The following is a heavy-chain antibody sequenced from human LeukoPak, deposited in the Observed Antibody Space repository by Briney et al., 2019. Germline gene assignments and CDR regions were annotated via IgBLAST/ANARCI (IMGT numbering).Heavy chain of an antibody. CDR3: ANGVRGVINWFDP. CDR1: GFTFSSYA. V-gene: IGHV3-23*01. CDR2: ISGSGGST. D-gene: IGHD3-10*01. J-gene: IGHJ5*02. Sequence: QSGGSLRLSCAASGFTFSSYALSWVRQAPGKGLDWVSAISGSGGSTYYADSVKGRFTISRDNSKNTLYLQMNSLRAEDTAVYYCANGVRGVINWFDPWDQGTLVTVSS.